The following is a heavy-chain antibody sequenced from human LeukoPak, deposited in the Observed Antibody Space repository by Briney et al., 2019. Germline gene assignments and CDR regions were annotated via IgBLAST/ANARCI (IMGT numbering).Heavy chain of an antibody. D-gene: IGHD3-10*01. CDR1: GGSISSGGYY. Sequence: SQTLSLTCTVSGGSISSGGYYWSWIRQHPGKGLEWIGYIYDSGSTYYSPSLKSRITTSVDTSKSQFSLKLSSVTAADTAVYYCARCYGSGDVFDIWGQGTMVTVSS. V-gene: IGHV4-31*03. CDR2: IYDSGST. J-gene: IGHJ3*02. CDR3: ARCYGSGDVFDI.